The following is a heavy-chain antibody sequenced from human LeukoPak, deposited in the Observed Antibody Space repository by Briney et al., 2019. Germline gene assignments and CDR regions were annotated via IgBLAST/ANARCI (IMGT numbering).Heavy chain of an antibody. Sequence: ASVKVSCKASGYTFNSYYMHWVRQAPGQGLEGMGIINPSGGSTSYAQKFQGRVTMTRDMSTSTVYMELSSLRSEDTAVYYCAARGKRRLQQITEYWGQGTLVTVSS. V-gene: IGHV1-46*02. CDR1: GYTFNSYY. J-gene: IGHJ4*02. CDR3: AARGKRRLQQITEY. CDR2: INPSGGST. D-gene: IGHD5-24*01.